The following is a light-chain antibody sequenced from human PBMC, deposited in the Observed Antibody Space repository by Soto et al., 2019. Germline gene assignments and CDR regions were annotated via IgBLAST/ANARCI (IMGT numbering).Light chain of an antibody. CDR2: EVN. J-gene: IGLJ1*01. CDR1: GSDVGGYNY. CDR3: SSYAGSSNV. V-gene: IGLV2-8*01. Sequence: QSALTQPPSASGSPGQSVAISCTGTGSDVGGYNYVSWYQQHPGKAPKLMTYEVNQRPSGVPDRFSGSKSGNTASLTVSGLQAEGEADYYCSSYAGSSNVFGTGTKV.